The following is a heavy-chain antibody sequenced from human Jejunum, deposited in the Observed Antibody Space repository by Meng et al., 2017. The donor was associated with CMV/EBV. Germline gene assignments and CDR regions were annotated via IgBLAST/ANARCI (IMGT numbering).Heavy chain of an antibody. CDR1: GGSSSNYC. Sequence: QVQLQESGPGLVKPSETLSLSCTVSGGSSSNYCWSWIRQPAGKGLEWIGRIYSSGTISYSPSLESRVTMSLDTSKNQFFLKLNSVTAADTAVYYCARTFREYSYGYDHWGQGTLVTVSS. CDR3: ARTFREYSYGYDH. V-gene: IGHV4-4*07. J-gene: IGHJ5*02. CDR2: IYSSGTI. D-gene: IGHD5-18*01.